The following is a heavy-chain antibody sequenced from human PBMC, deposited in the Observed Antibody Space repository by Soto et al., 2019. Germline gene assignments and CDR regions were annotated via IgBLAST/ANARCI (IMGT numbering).Heavy chain of an antibody. CDR3: AREPRYLAVAGEFNYYYGMDV. D-gene: IGHD6-19*01. V-gene: IGHV1-69*13. J-gene: IGHJ6*02. CDR1: GGTFSSYA. Sequence: ASVKVSCKASGGTFSSYAISWVRQAPGQGLEWMGGIIPIFGTANYAQKFQGRVTITADESTSTAYMELSSLRSEDTAVYYCAREPRYLAVAGEFNYYYGMDVWGQGATVTVSS. CDR2: IIPIFGTA.